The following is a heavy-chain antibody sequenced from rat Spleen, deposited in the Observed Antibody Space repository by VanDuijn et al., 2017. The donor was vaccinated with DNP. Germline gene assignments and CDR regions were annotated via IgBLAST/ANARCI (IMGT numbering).Heavy chain of an antibody. D-gene: IGHD3-1*01. Sequence: EVQLVESGGGLVQPGRSLKLSCAASGITFSNSGMHWIRQAPTKGLEWVTSISPSGGGTYYRDSVKGRFTISRENAENTQYLQMNSLRSEDMATYYCARGSTSIYWYFDFWGPGTMVTVSS. J-gene: IGHJ1*01. CDR3: ARGSTSIYWYFDF. CDR2: ISPSGGGT. CDR1: GITFSNSG. V-gene: IGHV5-19*01.